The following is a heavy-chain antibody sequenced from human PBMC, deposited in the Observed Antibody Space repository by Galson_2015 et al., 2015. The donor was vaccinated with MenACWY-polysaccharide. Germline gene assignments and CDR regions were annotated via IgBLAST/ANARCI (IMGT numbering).Heavy chain of an antibody. D-gene: IGHD2-15*01. Sequence: SVKVSCKASGYTFTSYGISWVRQAPGQGLEWMGWISAYNGNTNYAQKLQGRVTMTTDTSTSTAYMELRSLRSDDTAVYYCARVGVVVVVAATYWFDPWGQGTLVTVSS. CDR1: GYTFTSYG. CDR3: ARVGVVVVVAATYWFDP. J-gene: IGHJ5*02. CDR2: ISAYNGNT. V-gene: IGHV1-18*01.